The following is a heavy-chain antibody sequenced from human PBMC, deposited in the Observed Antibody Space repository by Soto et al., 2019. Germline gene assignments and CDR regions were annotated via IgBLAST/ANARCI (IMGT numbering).Heavy chain of an antibody. V-gene: IGHV3-23*01. D-gene: IGHD3-16*01. CDR3: VKGDGIWGRRYFDL. CDR2: ISFSDGGT. J-gene: IGHJ2*01. Sequence: EEQLLESGGGLIQPGGSLRLACAASGFTFSSYAMTWVRQAPGKGLEWVSSISFSDGGTYYADSVKGRLTISRDNSKNTLFLQMNSLRVEDTAVYYCVKGDGIWGRRYFDLWGRGTLVTVSS. CDR1: GFTFSSYA.